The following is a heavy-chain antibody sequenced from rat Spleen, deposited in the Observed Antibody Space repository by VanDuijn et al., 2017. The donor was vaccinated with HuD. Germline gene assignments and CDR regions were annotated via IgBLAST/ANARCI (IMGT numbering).Heavy chain of an antibody. J-gene: IGHJ2*01. CDR1: GFNFSDYA. V-gene: IGHV5-17*01. Sequence: EVQLVESGGGLVQPGRSLKFSCAASGFNFSDYAMAWVRQAPEKGLEWFATIIYDGTGTHYRDSVKGRFTISRDSAKSTLYLQMDSLRSEDTATYYCASLINYGGYSEAFDYWGQGVMVTVSS. CDR2: IIYDGTGT. D-gene: IGHD1-11*01. CDR3: ASLINYGGYSEAFDY.